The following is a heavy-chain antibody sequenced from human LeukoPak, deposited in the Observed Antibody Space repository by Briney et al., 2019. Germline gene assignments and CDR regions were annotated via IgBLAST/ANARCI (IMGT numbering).Heavy chain of an antibody. J-gene: IGHJ4*02. D-gene: IGHD6-13*01. V-gene: IGHV3-20*04. CDR1: GFTLDVYG. Sequence: GESLPLSCAASGFTLDVYGMSWVRQAPGKGLEWVSGINWNGGSTGYANSVTGRFTISRDNAKNSLYLQMNSLRAEDTALHYCARDWSSSWPFDYWGQGTLVTVSS. CDR3: ARDWSSSWPFDY. CDR2: INWNGGST.